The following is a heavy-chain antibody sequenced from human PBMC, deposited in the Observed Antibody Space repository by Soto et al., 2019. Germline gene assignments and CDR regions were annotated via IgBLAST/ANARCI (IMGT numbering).Heavy chain of an antibody. D-gene: IGHD6-25*01. CDR2: ISSSSSYI. CDR1: GFTFSSYS. J-gene: IGHJ6*02. CDR3: ARIGSQRYYYYGMDV. V-gene: IGHV3-21*01. Sequence: EVQLVESGGGLVKPGGSLRLSCAASGFTFSSYSMNWVRQAPGKGLEWVSSISSSSSYIYYADSVKGRFTISRDNAKNSLYLQMNSLRAEDTAVYYCARIGSQRYYYYGMDVWGQGTTVSV.